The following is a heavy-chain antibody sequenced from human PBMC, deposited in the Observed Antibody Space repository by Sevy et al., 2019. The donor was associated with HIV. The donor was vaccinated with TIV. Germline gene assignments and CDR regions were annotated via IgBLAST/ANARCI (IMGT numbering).Heavy chain of an antibody. CDR2: ISYDGTYK. D-gene: IGHD2-21*02. V-gene: IGHV3-30-3*01. J-gene: IGHJ4*02. CDR1: GFSFSHYA. Sequence: GGSLRLSCAVSGFSFSHYAFHWVRQAPGKGLEWVSLISYDGTYKYYADSVKGRFTISSDNSKNTLYLQMNSLRGNDTAADYCARVAGSYCTSDCYHRFDYWGPGALVTVSS. CDR3: ARVAGSYCTSDCYHRFDY.